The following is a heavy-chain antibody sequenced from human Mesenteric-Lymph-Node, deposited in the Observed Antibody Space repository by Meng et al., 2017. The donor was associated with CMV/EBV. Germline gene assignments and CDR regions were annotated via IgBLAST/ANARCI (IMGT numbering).Heavy chain of an antibody. V-gene: IGHV1-2*02. CDR2: INPNTGGT. J-gene: IGHJ6*02. CDR1: GYTFSDYY. CDR3: ASHCSSTSCYYYGMDV. D-gene: IGHD2-2*01. Sequence: ASVKVSCKASGYTFSDYYIFWVRQAPGQGLEWMGWINPNTGGTTYSQKFQGRVTMTRDTSISTVYMEVTRLRSDDTAVYYCASHCSSTSCYYYGMDVWGQGTTVTVSS.